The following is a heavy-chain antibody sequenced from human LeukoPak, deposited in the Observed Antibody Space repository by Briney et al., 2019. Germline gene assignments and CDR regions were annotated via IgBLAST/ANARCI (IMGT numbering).Heavy chain of an antibody. J-gene: IGHJ3*02. V-gene: IGHV3-33*08. CDR1: GFTVSSHH. Sequence: GGSLRLSCAASGFTVSSHHMSWVRQAPGKGLEWVAVIWYDGSNKYYADSVKGRFTISRDNSKNTLYLQMNSLRAEDTAVYYCARLSRGLDAFDIWGQGTMVTVSS. CDR3: ARLSRGLDAFDI. CDR2: IWYDGSNK.